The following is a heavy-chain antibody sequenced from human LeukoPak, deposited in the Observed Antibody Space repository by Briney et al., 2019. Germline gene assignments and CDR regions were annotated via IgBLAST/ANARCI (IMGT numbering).Heavy chain of an antibody. CDR2: IYHSGNT. CDR1: GYSISIGYH. V-gene: IGHV4-38-2*02. J-gene: IGHJ5*02. CDR3: ARDSTNGVIAVDVQEGFDP. D-gene: IGHD2-8*01. Sequence: SETLSLTCAVSGYSISIGYHWGWIRHPPGKGLEWIGIIYHSGNTYYNPSLKSRLTISLDTSKNQFSLKLTSVTAADTAVYYCARDSTNGVIAVDVQEGFDPWGQGTLVTVSS.